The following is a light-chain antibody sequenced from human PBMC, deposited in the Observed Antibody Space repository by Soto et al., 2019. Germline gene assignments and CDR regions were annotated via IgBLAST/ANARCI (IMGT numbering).Light chain of an antibody. CDR2: AAS. Sequence: DIQMTQSPSSLSASVGDRVTITCRASESIDNYLNWYQQKPGKAPKLLIYAASTLQSGVPSRFSGSGSGTDFPLTISSLQREDFATYYCQQSYSTPEFTFGPGTKVDIK. V-gene: IGKV1-39*01. J-gene: IGKJ3*01. CDR3: QQSYSTPEFT. CDR1: ESIDNY.